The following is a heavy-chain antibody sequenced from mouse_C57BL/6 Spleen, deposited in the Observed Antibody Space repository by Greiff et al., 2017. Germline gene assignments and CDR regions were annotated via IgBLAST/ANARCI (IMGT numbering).Heavy chain of an antibody. J-gene: IGHJ4*01. CDR3: ARGNYENAMDY. V-gene: IGHV1-82*01. Sequence: VQLQQSGPELVKPGASVKISCKASGYAFSSSWMNWVKQRPGKGLEWIGRIYPGDGDTNYNGKFKGKATLTADKSSSTAYMQLSSLTSEDSAVYFCARGNYENAMDYWGQGTSVTVSS. CDR1: GYAFSSSW. D-gene: IGHD1-1*01. CDR2: IYPGDGDT.